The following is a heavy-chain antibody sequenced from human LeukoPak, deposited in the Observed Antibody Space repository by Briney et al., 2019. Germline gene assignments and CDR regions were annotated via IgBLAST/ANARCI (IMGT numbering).Heavy chain of an antibody. Sequence: GGSLRLSCTASGFTLGSHDMHWVRHTTGGGLEWVAAIASGFQTFYAGSVKGRFTVSREDAKNSLYLQMNSLRAGDTAVYYCVREARGYHYTYFDYWGQGTLVTVSS. J-gene: IGHJ4*02. CDR2: IASGFQT. CDR1: GFTLGSHD. V-gene: IGHV3-13*01. D-gene: IGHD5-18*01. CDR3: VREARGYHYTYFDY.